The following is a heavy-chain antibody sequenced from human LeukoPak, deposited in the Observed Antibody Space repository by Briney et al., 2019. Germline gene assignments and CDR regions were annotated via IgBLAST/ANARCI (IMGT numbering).Heavy chain of an antibody. J-gene: IGHJ6*03. CDR3: ARETRGYGPYYYYYMDV. Sequence: GASVKVSCKASGYTFTTYGITWVRQAPGQGLEWMGWISTYNGNTNYAQKLQDRLTMTTETSTSTAYMELRSLRSDDTAVYYCARETRGYGPYYYYYMDVWGKGTTVTISS. V-gene: IGHV1-18*01. CDR2: ISTYNGNT. D-gene: IGHD5-12*01. CDR1: GYTFTTYG.